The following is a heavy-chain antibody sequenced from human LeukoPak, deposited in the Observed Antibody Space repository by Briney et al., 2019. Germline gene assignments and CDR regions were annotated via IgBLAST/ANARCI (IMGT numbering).Heavy chain of an antibody. CDR2: INHSGST. CDR1: GGSFSGYY. Sequence: PSETLSLTCAVYGGSFSGYYWSWIRQPPGKGLEWTGEINHSGSTNYNPSLKSRVTISVDTSKNQFSLKLSSVTAADTAVYYCARGRGSTSFHYYYYGMDVWGQGTTVTVSS. D-gene: IGHD2-2*01. J-gene: IGHJ6*02. V-gene: IGHV4-34*01. CDR3: ARGRGSTSFHYYYYGMDV.